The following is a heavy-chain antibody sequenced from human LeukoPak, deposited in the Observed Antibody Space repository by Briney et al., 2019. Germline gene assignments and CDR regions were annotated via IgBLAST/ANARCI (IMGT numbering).Heavy chain of an antibody. CDR1: GFTFTNFW. V-gene: IGHV3-7*03. Sequence: QPGGSLRLSCAASGFTFTNFWMTWVRQAPGKGLEWVGDIKEDGSDKYYGDSVKGRFTISRDNAKNSLYLQMNSLRAEDTAVYYCARNGNGYNLFDPWGQGTLVTVSS. CDR3: ARNGNGYNLFDP. J-gene: IGHJ5*02. CDR2: IKEDGSDK. D-gene: IGHD6-19*01.